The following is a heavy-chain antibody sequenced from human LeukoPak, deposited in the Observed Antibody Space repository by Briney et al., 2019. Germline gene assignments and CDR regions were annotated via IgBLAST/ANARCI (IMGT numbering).Heavy chain of an antibody. Sequence: SETLSLTCTVSGGSITNNNYYWSWIRQPAGKGLEWIGRIYTSGSTNYNPSLKSRVTMSVDTSKNQISLKVNSVTAADTAVYYCARESYSSSYLFDFWGRGTLVTVSS. D-gene: IGHD6-6*01. CDR1: GGSITNNNYY. J-gene: IGHJ4*02. CDR2: IYTSGST. V-gene: IGHV4-61*02. CDR3: ARESYSSSYLFDF.